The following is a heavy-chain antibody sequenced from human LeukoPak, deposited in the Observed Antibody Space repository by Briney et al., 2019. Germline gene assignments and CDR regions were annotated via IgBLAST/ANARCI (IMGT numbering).Heavy chain of an antibody. CDR2: ISSSSSTI. D-gene: IGHD6-13*01. V-gene: IGHV3-48*01. CDR1: GFTFSSYS. CDR3: ARDLGYSKGY. Sequence: PGGSLRLSCAASGFTFSSYSMNWVRQAPGKGLEWVSYISSSSSTIYYADSVKGRFTISRDNAKNSLYLQMNSLRAEDTAVYYCARDLGYSKGYWGQGTLVTVSS. J-gene: IGHJ4*02.